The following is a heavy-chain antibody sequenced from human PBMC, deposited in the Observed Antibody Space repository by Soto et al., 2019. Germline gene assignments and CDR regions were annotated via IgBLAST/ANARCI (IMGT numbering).Heavy chain of an antibody. J-gene: IGHJ3*02. CDR2: IWYDGSNK. CDR3: ARDPPADYGGNSGAHDAFDI. CDR1: GFTFSSYG. D-gene: IGHD4-17*01. V-gene: IGHV3-33*01. Sequence: QVQLVESGGGVVQPGRSLRLSCAASGFTFSSYGMHWVRQAPGKGLEWVAVIWYDGSNKYYADSVQGRFTISRDNSKNTLYLQMNSLRAEDTAVYYCARDPPADYGGNSGAHDAFDIWGQGTMVTVSS.